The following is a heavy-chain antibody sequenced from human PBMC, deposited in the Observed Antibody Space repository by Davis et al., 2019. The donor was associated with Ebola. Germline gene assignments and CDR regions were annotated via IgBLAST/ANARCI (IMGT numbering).Heavy chain of an antibody. CDR2: IYPGDSDT. CDR3: ARHGEYGQGYCSGGSCPPHFDY. D-gene: IGHD2-15*01. CDR1: GYSFTSYW. J-gene: IGHJ4*02. Sequence: GESLKISCKGSGYSFTSYWIGWVRQMPGKGLEWMGIIYPGDSDTRYSPSFQGQVTISADKSISTAYLQWSSLKASDTAMYYCARHGEYGQGYCSGGSCPPHFDYWGQGTLVTVSS. V-gene: IGHV5-51*01.